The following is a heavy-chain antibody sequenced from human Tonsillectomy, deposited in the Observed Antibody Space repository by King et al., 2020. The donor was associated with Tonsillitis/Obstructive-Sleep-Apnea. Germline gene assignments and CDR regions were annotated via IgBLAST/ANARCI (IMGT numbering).Heavy chain of an antibody. CDR3: TRHLSDLHHYYYMDV. J-gene: IGHJ6*03. Sequence: QLQESGPGLVKPSETLSLSCTVSGGSIRIDSYYWGWIRQPPGKGLEWIGSIYYSGDTYYDPSLKSRVTISVDTSRNQFSLKLSSVTATDTAIYYCTRHLSDLHHYYYMDVCGKGTTVTVSS. CDR1: GGSIRIDSYY. V-gene: IGHV4-39*01. CDR2: IYYSGDT.